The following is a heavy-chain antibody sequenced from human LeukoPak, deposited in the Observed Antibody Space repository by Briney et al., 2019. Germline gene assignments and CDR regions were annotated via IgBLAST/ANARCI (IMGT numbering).Heavy chain of an antibody. Sequence: GGSLRLSCAASGFTFSSYGMHWVRQAPGKGLEWVSAISGSGGSTYYADSVKGRFTISRDNSKNTLYLQMNSLRAEDTAVYYCAKARGATEDYWGQGTLVTVSS. D-gene: IGHD1-26*01. V-gene: IGHV3-23*01. CDR1: GFTFSSYG. CDR2: ISGSGGST. CDR3: AKARGATEDY. J-gene: IGHJ4*02.